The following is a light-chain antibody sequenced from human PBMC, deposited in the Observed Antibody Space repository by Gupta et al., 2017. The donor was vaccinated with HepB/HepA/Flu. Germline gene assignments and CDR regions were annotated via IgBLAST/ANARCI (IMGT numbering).Light chain of an antibody. Sequence: QSALTQPASVPGSPAQSITIPCPATSSDVGGYNYVSWYQQDPGKAPKVIIYDVSGRPSGVSDRFSGSKSGNMASLTISGLQAEDEADYYCCSYRSSTSLFVFGTGTKVTVL. CDR3: CSYRSSTSLFV. V-gene: IGLV2-14*01. CDR2: DVS. CDR1: SSDVGGYNY. J-gene: IGLJ1*01.